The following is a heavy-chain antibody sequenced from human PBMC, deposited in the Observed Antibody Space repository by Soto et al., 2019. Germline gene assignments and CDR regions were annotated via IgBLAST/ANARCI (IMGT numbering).Heavy chain of an antibody. CDR2: LSTCNGNT. CDR3: ARVTVSSGRWFGP. V-gene: IGHV1-18*04. D-gene: IGHD2-8*01. J-gene: IGHJ5*02. CDR1: ASTFTGYT. Sequence: VHLVQSGTEVKEPGASVQVSCKASASTFTGYTINWVRQSPGQGLEWMGWLSTCNGNTKYAGNFAGRVTRTTNTPTTTSYMHRPILTFGGTAVYFSARVTVSSGRWFGPWRHGTLVSVSS.